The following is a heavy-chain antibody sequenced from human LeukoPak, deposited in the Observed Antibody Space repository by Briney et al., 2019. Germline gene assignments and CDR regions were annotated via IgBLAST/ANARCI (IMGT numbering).Heavy chain of an antibody. J-gene: IGHJ4*02. V-gene: IGHV3-23*01. CDR1: GFTFGNYA. D-gene: IGHD5-18*01. Sequence: GGSLRLSCAAPGFTFGNYAMNWFHQAPGKGLEWVSRLSGSGKTTYYADSVKGRFAISRDNSENTLYLQMNRLRADDTALYYCAKDSRGYNYGLIDYWGQGTLVTVSS. CDR2: LSGSGKTT. CDR3: AKDSRGYNYGLIDY.